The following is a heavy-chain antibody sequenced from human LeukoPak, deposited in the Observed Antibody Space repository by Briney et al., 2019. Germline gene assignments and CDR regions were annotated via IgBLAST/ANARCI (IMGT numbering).Heavy chain of an antibody. CDR1: GYTFTSYD. V-gene: IGHV1-8*01. D-gene: IGHD1-14*01. J-gene: IGHJ6*02. CDR3: ARVTHYYYGMDV. CDR2: MNPNSGNT. Sequence: ASVKVSCKASGYTFTSYDINWVRQATGQGLEWMGWMNPNSGNTGYAQKFQGRVTMTRNTSITTAYMELSSLSSEDTAVYYCARVTHYYYGMDVWGQGTTVIVSS.